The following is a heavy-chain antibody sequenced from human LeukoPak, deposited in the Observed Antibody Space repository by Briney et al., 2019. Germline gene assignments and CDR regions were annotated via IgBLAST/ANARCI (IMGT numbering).Heavy chain of an antibody. CDR1: GYTFTSYG. Sequence: GASVKVSCKASGYTFTSYGISWVRQAPGQGLEWMGWISAYNGNTNYAQKLQGRVTMTTDTSTSTAYMELRSLRSDDTAVYYCARGEVLWFGELLRPTTFDYWGQGTLVTVSS. J-gene: IGHJ4*02. CDR2: ISAYNGNT. D-gene: IGHD3-10*01. CDR3: ARGEVLWFGELLRPTTFDY. V-gene: IGHV1-18*01.